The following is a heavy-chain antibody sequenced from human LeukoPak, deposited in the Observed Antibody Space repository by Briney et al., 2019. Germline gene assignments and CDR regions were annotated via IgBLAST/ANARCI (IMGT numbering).Heavy chain of an antibody. V-gene: IGHV1-2*02. CDR1: GYTFTGYY. D-gene: IGHD3-10*01. CDR3: ARGGCYGSGSWYFDY. Sequence: ASVKVSCKASGYTFTGYYMHWVRQAPGQGLEWMGWINPNSGGTNYAQKFQGRVTMTRDTSISTAYMEPSRLRSDDTAVYYCARGGCYGSGSWYFDYWGQGTLVTVSS. CDR2: INPNSGGT. J-gene: IGHJ4*02.